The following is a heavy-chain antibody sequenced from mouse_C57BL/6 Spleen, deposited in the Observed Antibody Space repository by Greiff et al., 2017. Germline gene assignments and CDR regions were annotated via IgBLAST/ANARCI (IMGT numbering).Heavy chain of an antibody. J-gene: IGHJ3*01. CDR3: ARQGEFAY. CDR1: GFTFSSYG. V-gene: IGHV5-6*01. CDR2: ISSGGSYT. Sequence: EVKVVESGGDLVKPGGSLKLSCAASGFTFSSYGMSWVRQTPDKRLEWVATISSGGSYTYYPDSVKGRFTISRDNAKNTLYLQMSSLKSEDTAMCYCARQGEFAYWGQGTLVTVSA.